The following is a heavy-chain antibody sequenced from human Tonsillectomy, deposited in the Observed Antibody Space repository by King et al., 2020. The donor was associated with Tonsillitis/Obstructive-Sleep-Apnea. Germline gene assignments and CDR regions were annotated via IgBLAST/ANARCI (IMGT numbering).Heavy chain of an antibody. D-gene: IGHD2-8*01. CDR1: GGSISSSSYY. Sequence: LQLQESGPGLVKPSETLSLTCTVSGGSISSSSYYWGWIRQPPGKGLEWIGSIYYSGSTYYNPSLKSRVTISVDTSKNQFSLKLSPVTAADTAVYYCARLVESCTNGVCYRPHFDYWGQGTLVTVSS. CDR3: ARLVESCTNGVCYRPHFDY. V-gene: IGHV4-39*01. J-gene: IGHJ4*02. CDR2: IYYSGST.